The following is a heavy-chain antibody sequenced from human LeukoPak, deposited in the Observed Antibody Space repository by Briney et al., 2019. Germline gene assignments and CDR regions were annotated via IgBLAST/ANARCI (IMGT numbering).Heavy chain of an antibody. CDR2: IDKNGREK. CDR1: GLTFRKYW. V-gene: IGHV3-7*01. J-gene: IGHJ4*02. CDR3: ATYTQNFGALGTDY. D-gene: IGHD3-10*01. Sequence: PGGCQGLFQTFSGLTFRKYWQRGVRQAWGKGWVWVAGIDKNGREKRYVDSVEGRFTISRDNAKDSVYLQMTSLGAEDTAVYYCATYTQNFGALGTDYWGQGTLVTVSS.